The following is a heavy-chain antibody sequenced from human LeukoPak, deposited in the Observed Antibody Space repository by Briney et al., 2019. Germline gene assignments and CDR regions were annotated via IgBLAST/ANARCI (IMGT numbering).Heavy chain of an antibody. CDR2: IYWNEEK. D-gene: IGHD6-19*01. V-gene: IGHV2-5*01. CDR3: AYWLSGGWYFGY. Sequence: KSGPTLVKPTQTLTLTCTFSGFSLRTNGVAVGWIRQPPGEALEWLALIYWNEEKRYSSSLRGRLTIRKDTSRNQVVLTVTNTDPVDTATYYCAYWLSGGWYFGYWGQGTVVTVSS. J-gene: IGHJ4*02. CDR1: GFSLRTNGVA.